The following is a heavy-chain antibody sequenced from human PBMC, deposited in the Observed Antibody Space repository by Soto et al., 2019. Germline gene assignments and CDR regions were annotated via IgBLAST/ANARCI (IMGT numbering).Heavy chain of an antibody. Sequence: LRLSYAASKFTFSSYAVSWVRQAPGKGLEWVSAISGSGGSTYYADSVKGRFTISRDNSKNTLYLQMNSLRAEDTAVYYCAKDGASNRNYYYYYYYMDVWGKGTTVTVSS. CDR1: KFTFSSYA. D-gene: IGHD4-4*01. CDR2: ISGSGGST. CDR3: AKDGASNRNYYYYYYYMDV. V-gene: IGHV3-23*01. J-gene: IGHJ6*03.